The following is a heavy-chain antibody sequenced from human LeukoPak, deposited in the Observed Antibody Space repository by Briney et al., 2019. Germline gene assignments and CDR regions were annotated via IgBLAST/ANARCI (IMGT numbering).Heavy chain of an antibody. V-gene: IGHV3-64D*09. CDR2: ISSNGSST. J-gene: IGHJ3*02. Sequence: PGGSLRLSCSASAFTFSAYVMHWVRQAPGKGLEYVSAISSNGSSTYYADSVRGRFTISRDNSKKSLYLQMSGLRVEDTAVYYCARRITVTPGYAFDIWGQGTMVTVSS. CDR1: AFTFSAYV. D-gene: IGHD4-17*01. CDR3: ARRITVTPGYAFDI.